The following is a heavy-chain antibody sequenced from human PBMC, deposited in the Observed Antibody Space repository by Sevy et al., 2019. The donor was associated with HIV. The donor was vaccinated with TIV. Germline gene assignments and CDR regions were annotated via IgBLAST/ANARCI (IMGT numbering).Heavy chain of an antibody. Sequence: SETLSLTCTVSGGSISSYYWSWIQQPAGKGLEWIGRIYTSGSTNYNPSLKSRVTMSVDTSKNQFSLKLSSVTAADTAVYYCARDMKRITIFGVVSTRGDAFDIWGQGTMVTVSS. D-gene: IGHD3-3*01. CDR1: GGSISSYY. V-gene: IGHV4-4*07. CDR2: IYTSGST. J-gene: IGHJ3*02. CDR3: ARDMKRITIFGVVSTRGDAFDI.